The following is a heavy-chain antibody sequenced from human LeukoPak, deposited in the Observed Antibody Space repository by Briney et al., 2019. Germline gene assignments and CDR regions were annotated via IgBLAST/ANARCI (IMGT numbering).Heavy chain of an antibody. CDR3: ARGGFRNSMVRGVIGYFDY. V-gene: IGHV3-48*03. J-gene: IGHJ4*02. CDR2: ISSSGSTI. CDR1: GFTFSSYE. Sequence: GGSLRLSCAASGFTFSSYEMNWVRQAPGKGLEWVSYISSSGSTIYYADSVKGRFTISRDNAKNSLYLQMNSLRAEDTAVYYCARGGFRNSMVRGVIGYFDYWGQGTLVTVSS. D-gene: IGHD3-10*01.